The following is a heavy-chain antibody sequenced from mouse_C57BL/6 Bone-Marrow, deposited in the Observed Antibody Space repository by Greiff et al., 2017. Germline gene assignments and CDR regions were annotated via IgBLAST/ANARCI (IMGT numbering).Heavy chain of an antibody. CDR3: ARGDYYGSSCCAY. V-gene: IGHV3-1*01. Sequence: VQLKESGPGMVKPSQSLSLTCTVTGYSITSGYDWHWIRHFPGNKLEWMGYISYSGSTKYNPPLKSRISITHDTSKNHFFLKLNSVTTENAATYYCARGDYYGSSCCAYWGRETLVTVSA. D-gene: IGHD1-1*01. J-gene: IGHJ3*01. CDR1: GYSITSGYD. CDR2: ISYSGST.